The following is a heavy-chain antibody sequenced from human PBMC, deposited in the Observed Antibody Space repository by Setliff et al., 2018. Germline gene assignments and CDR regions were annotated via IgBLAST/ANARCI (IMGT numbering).Heavy chain of an antibody. D-gene: IGHD3-10*01. J-gene: IGHJ4*02. Sequence: SETLSLTCTVSGGSISSSSYQWGWVRQTPGKGLEWIGSIYYSGTACYNPSLKSRVTISVDTSKNQFSLQVTSVTSTDTAIYYCARHQFVGGYYGSVTYRHFEYWDQGVLVAVSS. CDR1: GGSISSSSYQ. CDR3: ARHQFVGGYYGSVTYRHFEY. V-gene: IGHV4-39*01. CDR2: IYYSGTA.